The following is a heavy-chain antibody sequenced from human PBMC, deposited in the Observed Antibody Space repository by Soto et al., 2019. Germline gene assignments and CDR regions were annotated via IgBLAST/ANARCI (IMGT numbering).Heavy chain of an antibody. J-gene: IGHJ4*02. CDR2: ISAYNGNT. V-gene: IGHV1-18*01. Sequence: ASVKVSCKASGYTSTSYGISWVRQAPGQGLEWMGWISAYNGNTNYAQKLQGRVTMTTDTSTSTAYMELRSLRSDDTAVYYCARDGVDCSSTSCYRNLYFDYWGQGTLVTVSS. CDR3: ARDGVDCSSTSCYRNLYFDY. CDR1: GYTSTSYG. D-gene: IGHD2-2*02.